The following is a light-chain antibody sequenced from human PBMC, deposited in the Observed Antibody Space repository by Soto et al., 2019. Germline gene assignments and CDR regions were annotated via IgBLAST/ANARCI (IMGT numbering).Light chain of an antibody. CDR1: QSVSSNH. J-gene: IGKJ1*01. V-gene: IGKV3-20*01. CDR3: QQYSSPRP. Sequence: ESWLTRSTVGLSLPRWGVSTLCCRASQSVSSNHLAWYQQKPGQAPRLLIYGGSSRATGIPVRFSGSGSETDFTLTITRLEPEDFAVYYCQQYSSPRPFGQGTKVDIK. CDR2: GGS.